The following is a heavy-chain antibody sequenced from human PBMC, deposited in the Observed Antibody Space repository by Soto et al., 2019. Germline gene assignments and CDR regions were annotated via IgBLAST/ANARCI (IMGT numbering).Heavy chain of an antibody. J-gene: IGHJ6*02. CDR1: GFSFSTYE. V-gene: IGHV3-48*03. CDR2: ISSRGGTK. CDR3: ARGTWGQPGFGMDV. Sequence: EVQLVASGGGWVQPGGSLRLSCVASGFSFSTYEMDWVRQAPGRGLGWVSYISSRGGTKYYADSVKGRFTISRDNAKNTLYLQRNRLRVEDTAVYFCARGTWGQPGFGMDVWVQGTTVTVSS. D-gene: IGHD1-26*01.